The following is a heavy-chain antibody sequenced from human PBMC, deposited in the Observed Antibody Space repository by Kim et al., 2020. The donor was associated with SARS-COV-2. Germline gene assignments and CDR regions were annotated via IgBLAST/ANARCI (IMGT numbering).Heavy chain of an antibody. J-gene: IGHJ4*02. Sequence: GGSLRLSCAASGFTVSSNYMSWVRQAPGKGLEWVSVIYSGGSTYYADSVKGRFTISRDNSKNTLYLQMNSLRAEDTAVYYCATCSYYDSSGYSDNWGQGTLVTVSS. V-gene: IGHV3-53*01. CDR3: ATCSYYDSSGYSDN. D-gene: IGHD3-22*01. CDR1: GFTVSSNY. CDR2: IYSGGST.